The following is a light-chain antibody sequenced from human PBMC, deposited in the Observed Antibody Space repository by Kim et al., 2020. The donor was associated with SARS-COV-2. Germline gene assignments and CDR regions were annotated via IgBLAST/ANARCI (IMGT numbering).Light chain of an antibody. J-gene: IGKJ2*01. CDR2: DIS. V-gene: IGKV3D-11*01. CDR3: RQRDTRPYT. CDR1: QPVNSD. Sequence: IVLTQSPATLSLSPGERATLSCRASQPVNSDLAWYESKPGQAPRLLIYDISNRATGIPARFSGSGTGTDFTLTISSLETEDSAVYYCRQRDTRPYTFGQGTKLEI.